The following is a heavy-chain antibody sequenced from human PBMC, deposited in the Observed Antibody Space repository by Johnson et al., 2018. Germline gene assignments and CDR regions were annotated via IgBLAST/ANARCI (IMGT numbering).Heavy chain of an antibody. Sequence: EVQLVETGGGLVQXGGSLRLSCATSAFTFSNYDMTWVRLAPGKGLEWVSSFGGRDGRTYYADSVKGRFTISRDNSKNTLSLQMNSLRVEDTAVYYWARLVGTTTLIDYWGQGTLVTVSS. CDR3: ARLVGTTTLIDY. V-gene: IGHV3-23*04. CDR2: FGGRDGRT. J-gene: IGHJ4*02. D-gene: IGHD1-26*01. CDR1: AFTFSNYD.